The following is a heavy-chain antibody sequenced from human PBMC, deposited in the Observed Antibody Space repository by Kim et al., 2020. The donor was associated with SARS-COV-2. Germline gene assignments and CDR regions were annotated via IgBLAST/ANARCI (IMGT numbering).Heavy chain of an antibody. CDR2: ISSNGGST. CDR3: ARAVAGKGNDY. Sequence: GGSLRLSCAASGFTFSSYAMHWVRQAPGKGLEYVSAISSNGGSTYYANSVRGRFTISGDNSKNTLYFQMGSLRAEDMAVYYCARAVAGKGNDYWGQGTLVTVSS. D-gene: IGHD6-19*01. V-gene: IGHV3-64*01. J-gene: IGHJ4*02. CDR1: GFTFSSYA.